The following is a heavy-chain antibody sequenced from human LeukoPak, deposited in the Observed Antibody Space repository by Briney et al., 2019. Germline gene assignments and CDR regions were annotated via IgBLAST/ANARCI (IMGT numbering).Heavy chain of an antibody. CDR3: AKDPRFGAYDAFDV. V-gene: IGHV3-23*01. D-gene: IGHD3-10*01. J-gene: IGHJ3*01. CDR1: GFTFSNYA. CDR2: IVGSGGAS. Sequence: AGSLSFYCAASGFTFSNYAMTWVRQAPGKGLEWGSVIVGSGGASYYADSVKGRFTISRANSKNNLYLQRNSLSAEDTAVSYFAKDPRFGAYDAFDVWGRETMVTVSS.